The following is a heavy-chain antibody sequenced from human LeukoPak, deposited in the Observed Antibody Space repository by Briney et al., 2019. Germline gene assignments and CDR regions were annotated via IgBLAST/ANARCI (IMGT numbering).Heavy chain of an antibody. CDR3: ARDEPTVTTGPPVGS. CDR2: INQDGSAI. D-gene: IGHD4-17*01. V-gene: IGHV3-7*01. CDR1: EFTFSRHW. J-gene: IGHJ4*02. Sequence: GGSLRLSCAASEFTFSRHWMSWVRQAPGQGLEWVASINQDGSAIRYVDSVKGRFIISRDNAKNSLSLQMNSLRAEDTAMYYCARDEPTVTTGPPVGSWGQGNLVTVSS.